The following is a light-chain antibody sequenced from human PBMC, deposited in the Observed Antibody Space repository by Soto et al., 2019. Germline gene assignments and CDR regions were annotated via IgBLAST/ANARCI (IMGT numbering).Light chain of an antibody. V-gene: IGKV3D-20*01. CDR3: QQYGRSQT. CDR2: DAS. Sequence: EVVLTQSPATLSLSPGERVTLSCGASQTVSSSYLAWYQQKPGLAPSLLIYDASNRAIGVPDRFSGSGSGTDFTLTISRVEPEDSAVYYCQQYGRSQTFGQGTKVEIK. J-gene: IGKJ1*01. CDR1: QTVSSSY.